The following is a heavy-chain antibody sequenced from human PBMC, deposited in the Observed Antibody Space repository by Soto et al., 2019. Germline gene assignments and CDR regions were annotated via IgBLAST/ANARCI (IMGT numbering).Heavy chain of an antibody. V-gene: IGHV4-34*01. CDR3: ARVGIKRYCSGGSCFRWFDP. J-gene: IGHJ5*02. Sequence: SETLSLTCAVYGGSFSGYYWSWIRQPPGKGLEWIGEINHSGSTNYNPSLKSRVTISVDTSKNQFSLKLSSVTAADTAVYYCARVGIKRYCSGGSCFRWFDPWGQGTLVTVSS. D-gene: IGHD2-15*01. CDR1: GGSFSGYY. CDR2: INHSGST.